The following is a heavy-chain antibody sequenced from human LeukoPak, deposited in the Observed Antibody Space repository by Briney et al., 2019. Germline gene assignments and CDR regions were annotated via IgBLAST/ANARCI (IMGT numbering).Heavy chain of an antibody. J-gene: IGHJ5*02. CDR1: GGSFSGYY. D-gene: IGHD3-9*01. CDR2: INHSGST. CDR3: ARRTLDWLFPGA. Sequence: SETLSLTCAVYGGSFSGYYWSWIRQPPGKGLEWIGEINHSGSTNYNPSLKSRVTISVDTSKNQFSLKLSSVTAADTAVYYCARRTLDWLFPGAWGQGTLVTVSS. V-gene: IGHV4-34*01.